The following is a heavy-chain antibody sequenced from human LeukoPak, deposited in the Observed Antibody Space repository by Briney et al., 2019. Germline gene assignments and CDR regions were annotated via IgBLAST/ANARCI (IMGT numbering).Heavy chain of an antibody. V-gene: IGHV3-23*01. D-gene: IGHD1-1*01. CDR1: GFAFSSYA. Sequence: TGGSLRLSCAASGFAFSSYAMTWVRQAPGKGLEWVSTISDAGGATYYADSVKGRFTISKDSSRETLYLQMNSLRAEDTAVYYCAKDWTRTGTNFFDYWGQGTLVTVSS. J-gene: IGHJ4*02. CDR3: AKDWTRTGTNFFDY. CDR2: ISDAGGAT.